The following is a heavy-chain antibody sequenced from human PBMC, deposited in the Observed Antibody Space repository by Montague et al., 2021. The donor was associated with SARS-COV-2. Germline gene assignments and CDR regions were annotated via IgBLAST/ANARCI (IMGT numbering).Heavy chain of an antibody. Sequence: SETLSLTCTVSGGSISSSSYYWGWIRQPPGKGLEWIGSIYYSGSTYYNPSLKSRVTISEDTSKNQFSLKLSSVTAADTAVYYCARFPTSYYYDSKAAPATPDAFDNWGQGTMVTVSS. V-gene: IGHV4-39*01. D-gene: IGHD3-22*01. CDR2: IYYSGST. CDR3: ARFPTSYYYDSKAAPATPDAFDN. J-gene: IGHJ3*02. CDR1: GGSISSSSYY.